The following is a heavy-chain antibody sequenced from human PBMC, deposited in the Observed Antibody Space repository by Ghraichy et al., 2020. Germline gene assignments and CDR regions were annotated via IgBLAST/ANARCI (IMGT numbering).Heavy chain of an antibody. V-gene: IGHV3-30-3*01. D-gene: IGHD3-22*01. CDR3: ARGIVVVRPYYFDY. CDR2: ISFDGSNK. CDR1: GFTFSSYA. Sequence: GGSLRLSCAASGFTFSSYAMHWVRQAPGKGLEWVAAISFDGSNKYYADSVKGRFTISRDNSKNTLYLQMNSLRAEDTAVYYCARGIVVVRPYYFDYWGQGTLVTVSS. J-gene: IGHJ4*02.